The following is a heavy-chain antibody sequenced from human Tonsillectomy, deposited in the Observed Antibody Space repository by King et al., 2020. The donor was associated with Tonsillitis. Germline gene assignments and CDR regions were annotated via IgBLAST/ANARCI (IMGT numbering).Heavy chain of an antibody. Sequence: VQLQESGPGLVKPSETLSLTCSVSGGSISSYYWSWIRQPPGKGLEWIGNIFYTGSTNYNPSLKSRVTISLDTSKNQFSLKLSSVTAADTAVYYCAKIPAPYWYFDLWGRGTLVTVSS. CDR3: AKIPAPYWYFDL. V-gene: IGHV4-59*01. J-gene: IGHJ2*01. D-gene: IGHD1-14*01. CDR2: IFYTGST. CDR1: GGSISSYY.